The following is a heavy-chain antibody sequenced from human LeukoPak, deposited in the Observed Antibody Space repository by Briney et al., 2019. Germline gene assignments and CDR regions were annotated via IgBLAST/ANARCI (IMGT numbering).Heavy chain of an antibody. Sequence: SETQSLTCAVYGGSFSGYYWSWIRQPPGKGLEWIGEINHSGSTNYNPSLKSRVTISVDTSKNQFSLKLSSVTAADTAVYYCARGDSSSTYYFDYWGQGTLVTVSS. D-gene: IGHD6-13*01. CDR3: ARGDSSSTYYFDY. CDR2: INHSGST. J-gene: IGHJ4*02. CDR1: GGSFSGYY. V-gene: IGHV4-34*01.